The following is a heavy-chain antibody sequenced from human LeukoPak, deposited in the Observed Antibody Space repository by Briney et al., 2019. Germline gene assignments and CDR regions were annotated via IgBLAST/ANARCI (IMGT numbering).Heavy chain of an antibody. Sequence: SETLSLTCAVSGGSISSSNWWSWVRQPPGKGLEWIGEIYHSGSTNYNPSLKSRVTISVDKSKNQFSLKLSSVTAADTAVYYCARWTSDYYYYYYMDVWGKGTMVTVSS. CDR1: GGSISSSNW. D-gene: IGHD3/OR15-3a*01. V-gene: IGHV4-4*02. CDR3: ARWTSDYYYYYYMDV. CDR2: IYHSGST. J-gene: IGHJ6*03.